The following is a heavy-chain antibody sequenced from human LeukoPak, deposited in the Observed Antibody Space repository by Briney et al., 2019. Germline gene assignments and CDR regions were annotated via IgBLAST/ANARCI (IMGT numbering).Heavy chain of an antibody. CDR2: MNPNSGNT. J-gene: IGHJ4*02. D-gene: IGHD6-19*01. Sequence: ASVKVSFKASGYTFTSFDFNWVRQVPGQGLEWMGWMNPNSGNTGYAQKFQGRVTMTRDTSVSTGYMELSSLRSEDTAVYYCARGPWGGYGSGGIYYFDYWGQGTLVTVSS. V-gene: IGHV1-8*01. CDR3: ARGPWGGYGSGGIYYFDY. CDR1: GYTFTSFD.